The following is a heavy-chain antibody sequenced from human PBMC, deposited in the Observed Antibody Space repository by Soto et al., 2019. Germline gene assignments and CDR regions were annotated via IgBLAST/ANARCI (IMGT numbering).Heavy chain of an antibody. Sequence: GGSLRLSCAASAFTFSDYYMGWIRQAPGKGLEWLSYISGNGNTIYYADSVKGRFTVSRDNAKNLLYLQMNTLRAEDTAVYYCAASAVVAAHYWGQGALVTVSS. CDR3: AASAVVAAHY. V-gene: IGHV3-11*01. CDR2: ISGNGNTI. D-gene: IGHD2-15*01. CDR1: AFTFSDYY. J-gene: IGHJ4*02.